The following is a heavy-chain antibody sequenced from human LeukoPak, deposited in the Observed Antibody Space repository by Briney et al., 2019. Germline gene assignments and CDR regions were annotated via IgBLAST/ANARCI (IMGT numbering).Heavy chain of an antibody. CDR2: ISSSSSTI. CDR1: GFTFSSYS. J-gene: IGHJ4*02. Sequence: GGSLRLSCAASGFTFSSYSMNWVRQAPGKGLEWVSYISSSSSTIYYADSVKGRFTISRDNAKNSLYLQMNSLRAEDTAVYYCAKERRYYYDSSGFVFDYWGQGTLVTVSS. D-gene: IGHD3-22*01. CDR3: AKERRYYYDSSGFVFDY. V-gene: IGHV3-48*01.